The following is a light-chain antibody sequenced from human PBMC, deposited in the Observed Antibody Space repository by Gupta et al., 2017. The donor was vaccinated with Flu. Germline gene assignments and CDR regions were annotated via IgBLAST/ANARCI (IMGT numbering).Light chain of an antibody. CDR1: SSDVGRYNF. J-gene: IGLJ1*01. CDR2: EVT. V-gene: IGLV2-8*01. Sequence: SVTISCTGASSDVGRYNFVSWYQEHPDKAPKLIIYEVTKRPSGVPDRFSGSKSGNTASLTVSGRQAEDEADYYCSSYAGGNTFVFGTGTRVTVL. CDR3: SSYAGGNTFV.